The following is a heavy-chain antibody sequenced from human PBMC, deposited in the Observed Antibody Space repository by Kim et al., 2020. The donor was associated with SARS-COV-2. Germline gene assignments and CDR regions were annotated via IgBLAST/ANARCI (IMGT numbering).Heavy chain of an antibody. V-gene: IGHV3-23*01. CDR2: ISDSGGST. Sequence: GGSLRLSCATSGFTFSNFAMTWVRQAPGKGLEWVSSISDSGGSTYYADSVKDRFTMSRDNSKNTLYLQMNGLRADDTAVYYCAKALGRGGRGDDYWGQGTLVTVSS. CDR3: AKALGRGGRGDDY. J-gene: IGHJ4*02. CDR1: GFTFSNFA. D-gene: IGHD2-15*01.